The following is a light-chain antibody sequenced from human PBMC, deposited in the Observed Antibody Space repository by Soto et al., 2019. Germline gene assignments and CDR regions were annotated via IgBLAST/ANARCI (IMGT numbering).Light chain of an antibody. CDR1: QSVGSTY. CDR2: GAS. J-gene: IGKJ1*01. Sequence: EIVLTQSPGTLSLSPGERATLSCRASQSVGSTYLAWYQQKPGQAPGLLIYGASSRATGIPDRFSGGGSGTDFPLTISRLEPEDFAVYYCQQYGSSPRTFGQGTKVEIK. V-gene: IGKV3-20*01. CDR3: QQYGSSPRT.